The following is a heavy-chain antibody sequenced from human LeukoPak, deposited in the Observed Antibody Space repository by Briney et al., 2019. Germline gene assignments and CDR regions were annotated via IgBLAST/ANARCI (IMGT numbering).Heavy chain of an antibody. J-gene: IGHJ4*02. V-gene: IGHV4-39*07. CDR1: GGSISSSSYY. CDR2: IYYSGST. D-gene: IGHD3-22*01. Sequence: SETLSFTCTVSGGSISSSSYYWGWIRQPPGKGLEWIGSIYYSGSTYYNPSLKSRVTISVDTSKNQFSLKLSSVIAADTAVYYCARYADYYDSRGFDYWGQGTLVTVSS. CDR3: ARYADYYDSRGFDY.